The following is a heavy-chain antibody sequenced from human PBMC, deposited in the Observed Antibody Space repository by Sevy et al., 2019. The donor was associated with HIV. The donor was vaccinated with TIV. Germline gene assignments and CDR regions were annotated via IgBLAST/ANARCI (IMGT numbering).Heavy chain of an antibody. J-gene: IGHJ4*02. Sequence: ASVKVSCKASGGTFSSYAISWVRQAPGQGLEWMGRIIPILGIANYDQKFQGRVTITADKSTSTAYMELSSLRSEETAVYYCARDRPPSYYYDSSGYYGPIDYWGQGTLVTVSS. V-gene: IGHV1-69*04. CDR3: ARDRPPSYYYDSSGYYGPIDY. CDR2: IIPILGIA. CDR1: GGTFSSYA. D-gene: IGHD3-22*01.